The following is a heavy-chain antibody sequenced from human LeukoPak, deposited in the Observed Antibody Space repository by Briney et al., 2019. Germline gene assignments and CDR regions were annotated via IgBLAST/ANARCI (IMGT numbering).Heavy chain of an antibody. D-gene: IGHD1-26*01. CDR2: IYYSGST. V-gene: IGHV4-61*08. J-gene: IGHJ4*02. Sequence: PSETLSLTCTVSGGSISSGDYYWSRIRQPPGKGLEWIGYIYYSGSTNYNPSLKSRVTISVGTSKNQLSLKLSSVTAADTAVYYCARRVDGSYESDYFDYWGQGTLVTVSS. CDR1: GGSISSGDYY. CDR3: ARRVDGSYESDYFDY.